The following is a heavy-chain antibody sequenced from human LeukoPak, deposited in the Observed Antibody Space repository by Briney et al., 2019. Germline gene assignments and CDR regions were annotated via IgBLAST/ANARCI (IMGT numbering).Heavy chain of an antibody. D-gene: IGHD2-15*01. CDR2: IYPGDSDT. J-gene: IGHJ4*02. V-gene: IGHV5-51*01. Sequence: GESLKISCKGSGYSFTSYWIGWVRQMPGKGLEWMGIIYPGDSDTRYSPSFQGQVTISADKSISTAYLQWSSLKASDTAMYYCAGRFYCSGGSCYSFDYWGQGTLVTVSS. CDR1: GYSFTSYW. CDR3: AGRFYCSGGSCYSFDY.